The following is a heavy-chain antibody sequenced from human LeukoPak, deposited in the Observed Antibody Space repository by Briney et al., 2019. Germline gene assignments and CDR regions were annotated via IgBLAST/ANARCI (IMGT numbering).Heavy chain of an antibody. Sequence: GRSLRLSCAASGFTFSSYAMHWVRQAPGKGLEWVAVISYDGSNKYYADSVKGRFTISRDNSKNTLYLQMNSLRSEDTAVYYCARERARQWLVLYYWGQGTLVTVSS. J-gene: IGHJ4*02. CDR1: GFTFSSYA. CDR2: ISYDGSNK. D-gene: IGHD6-19*01. CDR3: ARERARQWLVLYY. V-gene: IGHV3-30-3*01.